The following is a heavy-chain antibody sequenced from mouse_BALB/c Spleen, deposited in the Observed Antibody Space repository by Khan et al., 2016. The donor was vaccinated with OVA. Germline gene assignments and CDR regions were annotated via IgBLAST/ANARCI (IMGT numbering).Heavy chain of an antibody. CDR1: GYSITSDYA. CDR3: ARGRAY. CDR2: ISYSGST. V-gene: IGHV3-2*02. Sequence: VQLKESGPGLVKPSQSLTCTVTGYSITSDYAWNWIRQFPGNKLEWMGYISYSGSTSYTPSLKSRIYITRDTSKNQFFLQLNSVTTEDTATYYCARGRAYWGQGTLVTVSA. D-gene: IGHD3-3*01. J-gene: IGHJ3*01.